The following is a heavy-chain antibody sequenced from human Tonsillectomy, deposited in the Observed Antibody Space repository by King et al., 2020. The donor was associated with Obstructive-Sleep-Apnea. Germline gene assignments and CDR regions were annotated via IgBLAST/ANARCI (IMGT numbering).Heavy chain of an antibody. CDR2: IKQDGSEK. V-gene: IGHV3-7*03. D-gene: IGHD5-18*01. J-gene: IGHJ6*02. Sequence: VQLVESGGGLVQPGGSLRLSCAASGFTFSSYWMSWVRQAPGKGLEWVANIKQDGSEKYYVDSVKGRFTISRDNAKNSLYLQMNSLRAEDTAVYYCAGGAIQPRPLLKYYYYGMDVWGQGTTVTVSS. CDR1: GFTFSSYW. CDR3: AGGAIQPRPLLKYYYYGMDV.